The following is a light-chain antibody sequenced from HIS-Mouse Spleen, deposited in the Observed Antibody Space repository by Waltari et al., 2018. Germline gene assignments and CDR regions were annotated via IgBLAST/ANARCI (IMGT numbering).Light chain of an antibody. Sequence: QSALTQPASVSGSPGQSITISCTGTSSDVGSYNLVSWSQQHPGKAPKLMIYEGSKPASGVSNRFSCSKSGNTASLTIAGLQAEDEADYYCCSYAGSSTYVFGTGTKVTVL. CDR3: CSYAGSSTYV. J-gene: IGLJ1*01. CDR2: EGS. V-gene: IGLV2-23*01. CDR1: SSDVGSYNL.